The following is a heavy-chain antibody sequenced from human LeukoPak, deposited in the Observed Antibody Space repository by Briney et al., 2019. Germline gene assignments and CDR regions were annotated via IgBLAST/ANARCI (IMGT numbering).Heavy chain of an antibody. Sequence: GGSLRLSCAASGFTFNTYGMHWVRQAPVKGLEWVAVIWLDESTKYYADSVKGRFSISRDNSKSTLYMQMDSLRSEDTAVYYCARGGGRWLQLSVADYYGMDVWGRGTTVTVSS. D-gene: IGHD5-24*01. J-gene: IGHJ6*02. V-gene: IGHV3-33*01. CDR1: GFTFNTYG. CDR3: ARGGGRWLQLSVADYYGMDV. CDR2: IWLDESTK.